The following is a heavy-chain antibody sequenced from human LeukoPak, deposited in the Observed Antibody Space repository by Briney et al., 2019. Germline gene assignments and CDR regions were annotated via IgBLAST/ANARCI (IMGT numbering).Heavy chain of an antibody. CDR1: GYTFTSYY. CDR3: ARDLVDTAMVTQLAFDY. Sequence: ASVNVSCKASGYTFTSYYMHWVRQAPGQGLERMGIINPSGGSTSYAQKFQGRVTMTRDTSTSTVYMELSSLRSEDTAAYYCARDLVDTAMVTQLAFDYWGQGTLVTVSS. J-gene: IGHJ4*02. V-gene: IGHV1-46*01. CDR2: INPSGGST. D-gene: IGHD5-18*01.